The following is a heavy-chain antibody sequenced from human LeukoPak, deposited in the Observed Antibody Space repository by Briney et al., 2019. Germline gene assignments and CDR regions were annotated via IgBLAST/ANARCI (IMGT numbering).Heavy chain of an antibody. CDR1: GGSFSGYY. CDR3: ARGPSVVVPAAIVYYFDY. J-gene: IGHJ4*02. V-gene: IGHV4-34*01. Sequence: PSETLSLTCAVYGGSFSGYYWSWIRQPPGKGLEWIGEINHSGSTNYNPSLKSRVTISVDTSKNQFSLKLSSVTAADTAVYYCARGPSVVVPAAIVYYFDYWGQGTLVTVSS. CDR2: INHSGST. D-gene: IGHD2-2*02.